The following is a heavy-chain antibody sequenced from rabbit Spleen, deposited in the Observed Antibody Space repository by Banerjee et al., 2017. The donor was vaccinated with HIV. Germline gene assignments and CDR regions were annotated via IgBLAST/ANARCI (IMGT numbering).Heavy chain of an antibody. J-gene: IGHJ4*01. CDR3: VREVAARFGL. V-gene: IGHV1S47*01. CDR2: IDPIFHTT. Sequence: QEQLQETGGGLVQPGGSLTLSCKASGFDFSSYGVSWVRQAPGKGLEWIGYIDPIFHTTTYANWVNGRFSISRENTQNTVFLQLNSLTAADTATYFCVREVAARFGLWGQGTLVTVS. D-gene: IGHD4-1*01. CDR1: GFDFSSYG.